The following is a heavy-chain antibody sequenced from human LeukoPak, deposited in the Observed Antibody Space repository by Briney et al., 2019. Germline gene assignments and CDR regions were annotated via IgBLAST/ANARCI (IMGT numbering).Heavy chain of an antibody. Sequence: GGSLRLSCAASGFTFSSYAMSWVRQAPGQGLEWVSAISGSGGSTYYADSVKGRFTISRDNSKNTLYLQMNSLRAEDTAVYYCAKDANPRTNYYGMDVWGQGTTVTVSS. CDR1: GFTFSSYA. CDR2: ISGSGGST. D-gene: IGHD4/OR15-4a*01. V-gene: IGHV3-23*01. CDR3: AKDANPRTNYYGMDV. J-gene: IGHJ6*02.